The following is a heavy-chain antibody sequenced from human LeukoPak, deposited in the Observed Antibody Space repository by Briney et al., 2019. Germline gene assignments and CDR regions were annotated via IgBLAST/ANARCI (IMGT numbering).Heavy chain of an antibody. J-gene: IGHJ4*02. CDR1: GGSISSGGYS. D-gene: IGHD5-18*01. Sequence: PSQTLSLTCAVSGGSISSGGYSWSWIRQPPRKGLEWIGYIYRSGSTYYNPSLKSRVTISVDRSKNQFSLKLSSVTAADTAVYYCARGSVTPNVDTAMVPIYWGQGTLVTVSS. CDR2: IYRSGST. CDR3: ARGSVTPNVDTAMVPIY. V-gene: IGHV4-30-2*01.